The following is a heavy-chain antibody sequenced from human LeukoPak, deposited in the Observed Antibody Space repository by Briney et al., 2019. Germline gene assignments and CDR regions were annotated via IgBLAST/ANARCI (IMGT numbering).Heavy chain of an antibody. CDR1: GFTFTSSA. CDR3: ARDPYSNYPFDY. J-gene: IGHJ4*02. V-gene: IGHV1-58*02. CDR2: IVVGSGNT. Sequence: SVKVSCKASGFTFTSSAMQWVRQARGQRLEWIGWIVVGSGNTNYAQKFQGRVTITADKSTSTAYMELSSLRSEDTAVYYCARDPYSNYPFDYWGQGTLVTVSS. D-gene: IGHD4-11*01.